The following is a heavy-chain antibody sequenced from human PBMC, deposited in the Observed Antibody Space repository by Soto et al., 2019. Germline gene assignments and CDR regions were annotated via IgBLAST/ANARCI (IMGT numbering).Heavy chain of an antibody. Sequence: ASVKVSCKASGYTFTSYYMHWVLQAPGQGLEWMGIINPSGGSTSYAQKFQGRVTMTRDTSTSTVYMELSSLRSEDTAVYYCAIKGVYYYYGMDVWGQGTTVTVSS. D-gene: IGHD3-10*01. CDR2: INPSGGST. CDR3: AIKGVYYYYGMDV. J-gene: IGHJ6*02. CDR1: GYTFTSYY. V-gene: IGHV1-46*01.